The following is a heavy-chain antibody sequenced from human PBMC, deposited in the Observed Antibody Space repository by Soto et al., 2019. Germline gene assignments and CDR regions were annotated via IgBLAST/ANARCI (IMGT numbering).Heavy chain of an antibody. CDR3: ARHDREYGMDV. Sequence: SETLSLTCTVSGGSISSSSYYWGWIRQPPGKGLEWIGSIYYSGSTYYNPSLKSRVTISVDTSKNQFSLKLSSVTAADTAVYYCARHDREYGMDVWGQGTTVTVSS. J-gene: IGHJ6*02. CDR2: IYYSGST. CDR1: GGSISSSSYY. D-gene: IGHD1-26*01. V-gene: IGHV4-39*01.